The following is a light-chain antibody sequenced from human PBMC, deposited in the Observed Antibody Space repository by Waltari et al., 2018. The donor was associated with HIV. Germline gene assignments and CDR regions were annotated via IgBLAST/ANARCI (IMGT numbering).Light chain of an antibody. CDR1: SSNLGHDY. J-gene: IGLJ3*02. V-gene: IGLV1-51*01. Sequence: QSVLMQPPPVSAAPGQKVTISCSGSSSNLGHDYVSWYQHVPGAAPKLLIYDNNKRPSGIPDRFSGSKSGTSATLGITGLQTGDEADYYCGTWDHRLSAVVFGGGTKLTVL. CDR2: DNN. CDR3: GTWDHRLSAVV.